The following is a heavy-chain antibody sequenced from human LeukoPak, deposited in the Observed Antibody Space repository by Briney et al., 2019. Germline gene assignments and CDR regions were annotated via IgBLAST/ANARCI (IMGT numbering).Heavy chain of an antibody. V-gene: IGHV3-33*06. D-gene: IGHD6-19*01. CDR2: IWYDGSNK. Sequence: GGSLRLSCAASGFTFSSYGMHWVRQAPGKGLEWVAVIWYDGSNKYYADSVKGRFTISRDNSKNTLYLQMNSLRAEDTAVYYCAKALGQWLVLYYFDYWGQGTLVTVSS. CDR1: GFTFSSYG. J-gene: IGHJ4*02. CDR3: AKALGQWLVLYYFDY.